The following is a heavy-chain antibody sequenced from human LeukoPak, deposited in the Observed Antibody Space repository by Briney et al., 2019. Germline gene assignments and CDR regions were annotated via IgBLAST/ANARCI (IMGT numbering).Heavy chain of an antibody. CDR1: GFTFSSYA. CDR2: ISGSGGST. V-gene: IGHV3-23*01. Sequence: PGGSLRLSCAVSGFTFSSYAMSWVSQAPGKGLEWVSAISGSGGSTYYADSVKGRFTISRDNSKNTLYLQMNSLRAEDTAVYYCAKDVRDGYNYAEYFQHWGQGTLVTVSS. J-gene: IGHJ1*01. CDR3: AKDVRDGYNYAEYFQH. D-gene: IGHD5-24*01.